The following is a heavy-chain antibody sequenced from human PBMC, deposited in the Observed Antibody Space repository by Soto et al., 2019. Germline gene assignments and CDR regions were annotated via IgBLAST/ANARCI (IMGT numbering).Heavy chain of an antibody. Sequence: ESGGGLVQPGGSLRLSCAASGFTFSSYSMNWVRQAPGKGLEWVSYISSSSSTIYYADSVKGRFTISRDNAKNSLYLQMNSLRAEDTAVYYCARDSGDYYFDYWGQGTLVTVSS. CDR2: ISSSSSTI. CDR1: GFTFSSYS. V-gene: IGHV3-48*01. CDR3: ARDSGDYYFDY. J-gene: IGHJ4*02. D-gene: IGHD4-17*01.